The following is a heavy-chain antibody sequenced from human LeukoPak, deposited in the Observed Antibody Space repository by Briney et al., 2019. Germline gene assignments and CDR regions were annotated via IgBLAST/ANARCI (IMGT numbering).Heavy chain of an antibody. D-gene: IGHD2-2*01. CDR3: ATAKEVVPPARRSLFDY. V-gene: IGHV4-34*01. J-gene: IGHJ4*02. Sequence: PSETLSLTCAVYGGSFSGYYWSWIRQPPAKGLEGIGEINHSGSTNYNPSLKSRVTISVDTSKNQFSLKLSSVTAADTAVYYCATAKEVVPPARRSLFDYWGQGTLVTVSS. CDR1: GGSFSGYY. CDR2: INHSGST.